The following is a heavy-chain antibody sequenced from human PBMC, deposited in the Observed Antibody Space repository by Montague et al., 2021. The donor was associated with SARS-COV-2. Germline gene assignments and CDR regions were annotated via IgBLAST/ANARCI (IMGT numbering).Heavy chain of an antibody. CDR2: ISQSGNT. J-gene: IGHJ4*02. CDR1: GGSFSRYY. Sequence: SETLSLTCAVSGGSFSRYYWSWIRQPPGKGLEWIGEISQSGNTKYNPSLQSRVSISLDTSRNQFSLKVSSVTAADTAIYYCARGFDYWGQGTLVTVSS. CDR3: ARGFDY. V-gene: IGHV4-34*01.